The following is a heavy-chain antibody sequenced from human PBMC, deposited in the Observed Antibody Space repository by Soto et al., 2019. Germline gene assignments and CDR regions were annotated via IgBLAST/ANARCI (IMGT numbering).Heavy chain of an antibody. D-gene: IGHD3-22*01. V-gene: IGHV3-30-3*01. Sequence: GGSLRLSCAASGFTFSSYAMHWVRHAPGKGLEWVAVISYDVSNQYYADSVKGRFTISRDNSKNTLYLQMNSLRAEDTAVYYFVRDSRYPENYYDSSGYYLPRAFDIWGQGTRVTVS. CDR1: GFTFSSYA. J-gene: IGHJ3*02. CDR3: VRDSRYPENYYDSSGYYLPRAFDI. CDR2: ISYDVSNQ.